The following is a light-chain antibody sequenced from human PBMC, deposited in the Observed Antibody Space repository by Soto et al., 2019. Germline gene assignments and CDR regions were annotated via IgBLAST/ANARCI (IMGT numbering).Light chain of an antibody. Sequence: EIVLTQSPATLSLSPGERATLSCRASQSVSSYLAWYQQKPGQAPRLLIYDASNRATGIPARFSGSGSGTDFTLTISSPEPEDFAVYYCQKRSNWPGTFGQGTKVEIK. CDR2: DAS. CDR3: QKRSNWPGT. CDR1: QSVSSY. J-gene: IGKJ1*01. V-gene: IGKV3-11*01.